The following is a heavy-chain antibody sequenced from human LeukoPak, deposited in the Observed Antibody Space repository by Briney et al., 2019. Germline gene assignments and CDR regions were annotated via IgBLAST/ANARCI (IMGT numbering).Heavy chain of an antibody. CDR3: ARDLSGVTGYTYGRGIDY. V-gene: IGHV3-7*01. CDR1: GYTFSSYW. CDR2: IKKDGSEK. Sequence: PGGSLRLSCAASGYTFSSYWMSWVRQAPGKGLEWVANIKKDGSEKYYVDSVKGRFTISRDNAETSLYLQMNSLRAEDTAVYYCARDLSGVTGYTYGRGIDYWGQGTLVTVSS. J-gene: IGHJ4*02. D-gene: IGHD5-18*01.